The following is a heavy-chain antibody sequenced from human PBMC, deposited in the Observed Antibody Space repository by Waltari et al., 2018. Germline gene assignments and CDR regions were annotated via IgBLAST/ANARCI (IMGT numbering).Heavy chain of an antibody. D-gene: IGHD2-21*02. CDR2: INHSGGT. CDR3: ARQRVVTRDFDY. V-gene: IGHV4-38-2*01. CDR1: GYSISSGYS. J-gene: IGHJ4*02. Sequence: QVQLQESGPGLVTPSETLSLTCAVSGYSISSGYSWGWIRQPPGKGLEWIGSINHSGGTYYNPSLKSRVTISVDTSKNQFSLKLSSVTAADTAVYYCARQRVVTRDFDYWGQGTLVTVSS.